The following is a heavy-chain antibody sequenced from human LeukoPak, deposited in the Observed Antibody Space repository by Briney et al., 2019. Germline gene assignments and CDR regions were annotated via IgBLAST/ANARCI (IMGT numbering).Heavy chain of an antibody. CDR1: GFTFSDYV. D-gene: IGHD3-16*02. CDR2: VAYDGSNK. J-gene: IGHJ3*02. Sequence: GGSLRLSCAASGFTFSDYVIHWVRQAPGKGLEWVAVVAYDGSNKYFADSVRGRFTISRDNSKNMVYLQMKSLRDEDTAVYYCARDYQEAFDIWGQGTMATVSS. CDR3: ARDYQEAFDI. V-gene: IGHV3-30*04.